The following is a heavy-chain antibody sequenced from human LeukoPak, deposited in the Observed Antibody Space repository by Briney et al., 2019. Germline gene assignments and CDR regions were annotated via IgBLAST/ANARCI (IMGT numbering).Heavy chain of an antibody. V-gene: IGHV3-7*01. J-gene: IGHJ6*03. CDR3: ARDPYSGAYGDTYYYFMDV. Sequence: PGESLRLSCAASGFSFTTYWMSWVRQAPGKGLEWVANINQDGTEKYYVDSVKGRFTISRDNAKSSLYLQMNSLTAEDTAVYYCARDPYSGAYGDTYYYFMDVWGKGTTVTISS. CDR2: INQDGTEK. CDR1: GFSFTTYW. D-gene: IGHD1-26*01.